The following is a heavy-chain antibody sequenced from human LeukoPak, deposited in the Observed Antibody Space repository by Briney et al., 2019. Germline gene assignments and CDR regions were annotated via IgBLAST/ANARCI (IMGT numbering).Heavy chain of an antibody. V-gene: IGHV5-51*01. D-gene: IGHD2-8*01. CDR3: ARAHAISMAGSPDYFYSYRDV. J-gene: IGHJ6*03. CDR1: AYSFSSYW. Sequence: GESLKISCQGSAYSFSSYWLGWVRQMPGKGLEWMGIIYPDDSDTRYSPSFRGQVTISANKSISTAYLQWSGLQASDTGIYYCARAHAISMAGSPDYFYSYRDVWGKGTTVTVSS. CDR2: IYPDDSDT.